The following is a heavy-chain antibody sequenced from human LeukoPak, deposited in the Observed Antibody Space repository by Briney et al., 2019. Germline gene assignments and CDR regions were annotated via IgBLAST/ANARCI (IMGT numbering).Heavy chain of an antibody. Sequence: NASETLSLTCAVYGGSFSGYYWSWIRQPPGKGLEWIGEINHSGSTNYNPSLKSRVTISVDTSKNQFSLKPSSVTAADTAVYYCARESSSSGWHFPHYNWFDPWGQGTLVTVSS. V-gene: IGHV4-34*01. CDR1: GGSFSGYY. CDR2: INHSGST. D-gene: IGHD6-19*01. CDR3: ARESSSSGWHFPHYNWFDP. J-gene: IGHJ5*02.